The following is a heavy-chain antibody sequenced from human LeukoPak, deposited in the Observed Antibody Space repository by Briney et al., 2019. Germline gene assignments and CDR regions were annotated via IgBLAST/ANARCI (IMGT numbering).Heavy chain of an antibody. J-gene: IGHJ5*02. V-gene: IGHV4-59*11. CDR1: GGSISSQY. CDR2: IYYSGST. D-gene: IGHD6-13*01. CDR3: ARSSSSSPLKWFDL. Sequence: SETLSLTCTVSGGSISSQYWSWIRHPPGKGLEWIAGYIYYSGSTNYTPSLKSRVTISVDSSKNQFSLRLSSVTAADTAVYYCARSSSSSPLKWFDLWGQGSLVTVSS.